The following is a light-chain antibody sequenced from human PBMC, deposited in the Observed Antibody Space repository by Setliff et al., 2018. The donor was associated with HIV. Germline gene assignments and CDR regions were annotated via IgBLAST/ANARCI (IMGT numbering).Light chain of an antibody. CDR1: SDDVGGSNY. J-gene: IGLJ3*02. CDR2: EVT. V-gene: IGLV2-14*01. Sequence: QSALAQPASMSGSPGQSITISCTGSSDDVGGSNYVSWYQQHPGKAPKLIIYEVTVRPSGVSSRFSGSKSGNTASLTLSGLQTEDEADYYCSSYAGADTWMFGGGTKVTAL. CDR3: SSYAGADTWM.